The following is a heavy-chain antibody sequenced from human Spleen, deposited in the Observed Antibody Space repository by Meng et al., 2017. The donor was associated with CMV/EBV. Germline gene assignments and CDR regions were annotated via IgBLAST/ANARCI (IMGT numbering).Heavy chain of an antibody. CDR2: INPSGGST. Sequence: ASVKVSCKASGYTFTSYYMHWVRQAPGQGLEWMGIINPSGGSTSYAQKFQGRVTITTDESTSTAYTELSSLRSEDTAVYYCAVSAARVRRAFDIWGQGTMVTVSS. D-gene: IGHD6-13*01. V-gene: IGHV1-46*01. J-gene: IGHJ3*02. CDR3: AVSAARVRRAFDI. CDR1: GYTFTSYY.